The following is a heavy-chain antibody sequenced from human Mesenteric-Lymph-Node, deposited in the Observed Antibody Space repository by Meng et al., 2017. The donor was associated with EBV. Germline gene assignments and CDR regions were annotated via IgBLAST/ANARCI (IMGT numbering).Heavy chain of an antibody. CDR3: AKGGVAGTALEY. D-gene: IGHD6-19*01. V-gene: IGHV3-23*01. CDR2: MSGSGLTT. Sequence: LQLWGGWVQPGGPLGLSGAASGLTFSPYAMTWVRQAPGKGLEWVSGMSGSGLTTYYAESVKGRFIISRDNSKSAVYLQMSSLRAEDTAIYYCAKGGVAGTALEYWGQGTLVTVSS. CDR1: GLTFSPYA. J-gene: IGHJ4*02.